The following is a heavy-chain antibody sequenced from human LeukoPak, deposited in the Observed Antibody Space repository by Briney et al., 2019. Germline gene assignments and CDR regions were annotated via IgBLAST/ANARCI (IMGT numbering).Heavy chain of an antibody. CDR3: ARIRCGHSGSVCYNH. Sequence: SETLSLTCGVFGVSINDYYWSWIRQSPGKGLEWIGEISHTEGTRYNPSLESRVTMSVGTSENQLSLKLIFVTAADMAVYYCARIRCGHSGSVCYNHWGLGTLVTVSS. CDR1: GVSINDYY. CDR2: ISHTEGT. J-gene: IGHJ1*01. V-gene: IGHV4-34*01. D-gene: IGHD3-9*01.